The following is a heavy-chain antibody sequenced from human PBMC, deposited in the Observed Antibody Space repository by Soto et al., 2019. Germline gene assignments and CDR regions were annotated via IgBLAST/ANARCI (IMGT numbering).Heavy chain of an antibody. D-gene: IGHD2-15*01. J-gene: IGHJ4*02. CDR1: GGSISSGGYY. CDR2: IYYSGST. CDR3: ARDLNCSGGSCYYFDY. V-gene: IGHV4-31*03. Sequence: PSETLSLTCTVSGGSISSGGYYWSWIRQHPGKGLEWIGYIYYSGSTYYNPSLKSRVTISVDTSKNQFSLKLSSVTAADTAVYYCARDLNCSGGSCYYFDYWGQGTLVTVSS.